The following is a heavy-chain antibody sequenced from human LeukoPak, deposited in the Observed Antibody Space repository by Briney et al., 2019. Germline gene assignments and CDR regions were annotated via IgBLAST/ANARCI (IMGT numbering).Heavy chain of an antibody. Sequence: SETLSLTCAVSGYSLSSGYFWGWIRPPPGKGLEGIGIIYHSGNTYYKPSLKCPVPISVDTSKNQCSLKLSSVTAADTAVYYCARCSDFYYFDYWGQGTLVTVSS. V-gene: IGHV4-38-2*01. CDR2: IYHSGNT. D-gene: IGHD3/OR15-3a*01. J-gene: IGHJ4*02. CDR3: ARCSDFYYFDY. CDR1: GYSLSSGYF.